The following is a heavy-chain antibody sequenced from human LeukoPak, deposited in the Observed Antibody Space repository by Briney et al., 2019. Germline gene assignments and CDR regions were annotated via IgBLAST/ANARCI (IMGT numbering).Heavy chain of an antibody. CDR3: ARPLLPYCTNGVCYEAGRLWFDP. D-gene: IGHD2-8*01. V-gene: IGHV1-2*02. CDR1: GYTFTGYY. CDR2: INPNSGGT. Sequence: ASVKVSCKASGYTFTGYYMHWVRQAPGQGPEWMGWINPNSGGTNYAQKFQGRVTMTRDTSISTAYMELSRLRSDDTAVYYCARPLLPYCTNGVCYEAGRLWFDPWGQGTLVTVSS. J-gene: IGHJ5*02.